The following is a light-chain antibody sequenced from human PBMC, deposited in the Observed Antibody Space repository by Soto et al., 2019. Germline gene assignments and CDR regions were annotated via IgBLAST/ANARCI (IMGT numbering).Light chain of an antibody. CDR2: GAS. J-gene: IGKJ4*01. Sequence: IVLTQSPGTLSLSPGDRDTLSCRSSQSGSNNYLAWYQQKPGQAPRLLIYGASNRATGIPDRFSGSGSRTDFTLTISSLQPEDFATYYCHQCCSTPLTFGGGTKV. CDR3: HQCCSTPLT. CDR1: QSGSNNY. V-gene: IGKV3-20*01.